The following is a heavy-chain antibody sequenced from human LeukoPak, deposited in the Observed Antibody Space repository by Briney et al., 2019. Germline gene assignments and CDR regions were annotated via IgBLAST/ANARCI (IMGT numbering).Heavy chain of an antibody. Sequence: ASVNVSCKASGYTFTGYYMHWVRQAPGQGLEWMGWINPNSGGTNYAQKFQGWVTMTRDTSISTAYMELSRLRSDDTAVYYCARQRTTVTTDYYYYYGMDVWGQGTTVTVSS. J-gene: IGHJ6*02. CDR3: ARQRTTVTTDYYYYYGMDV. V-gene: IGHV1-2*04. CDR1: GYTFTGYY. CDR2: INPNSGGT. D-gene: IGHD4-17*01.